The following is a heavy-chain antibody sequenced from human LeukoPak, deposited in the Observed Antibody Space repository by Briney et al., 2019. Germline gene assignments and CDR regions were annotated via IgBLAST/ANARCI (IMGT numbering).Heavy chain of an antibody. CDR1: GGSLSTYY. V-gene: IGHV4-59*13. CDR2: IYYTGST. J-gene: IGHJ5*02. D-gene: IGHD3-22*01. CDR3: ARASGGYYNNWFDP. Sequence: SETLSLTCTASGGSLSTYYWSWIRQPPGKGLEWMGYIYYTGSTNYNPSLKSRVTISVDTSKNLFSLKLSSVTAADTAIYYCARASGGYYNNWFDPWGQGTLVTVSS.